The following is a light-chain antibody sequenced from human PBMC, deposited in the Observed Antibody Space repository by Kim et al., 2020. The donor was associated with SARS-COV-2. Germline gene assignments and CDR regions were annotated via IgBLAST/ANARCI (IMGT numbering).Light chain of an antibody. CDR2: EAS. CDR3: QQRGS. V-gene: IGKV3-11*01. J-gene: IGKJ5*01. CDR1: QGVSNY. Sequence: EIVLWQSPGTLSLSPGDRATLSCRASQGVSNYLAWYQQKPGQAPRLLIYEASKRAAGIPASFSGSGSGTDFTLTISRLEPGDSAVYFCQQRGSFGQGTRLEIK.